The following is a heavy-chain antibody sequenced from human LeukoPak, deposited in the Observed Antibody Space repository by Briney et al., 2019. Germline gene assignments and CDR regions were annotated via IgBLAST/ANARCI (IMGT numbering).Heavy chain of an antibody. J-gene: IGHJ4*02. Sequence: PGGSLRLSCAASGFTFSSYAMHWVRQAPGKGLEYVSAISSNGGSTYYANSVKGRFTISRDNSKNTLYLQMGSLRAEDMAVYYCARNSGYDVVFDYWGQGTLVTVSS. D-gene: IGHD5-12*01. V-gene: IGHV3-64*01. CDR3: ARNSGYDVVFDY. CDR1: GFTFSSYA. CDR2: ISSNGGST.